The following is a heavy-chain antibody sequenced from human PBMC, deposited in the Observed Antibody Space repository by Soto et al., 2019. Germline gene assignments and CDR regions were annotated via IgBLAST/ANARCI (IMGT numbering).Heavy chain of an antibody. CDR3: ARDRGYEWNEPVDY. Sequence: QVQLVQSGXXXXXXGASVKVSCKASGYTFTSYGISWVRQAPGQGLEWMGWISAYNGNTNYAQKLQGRVTMTTDTSTSTAYMELRSLRSDDTAVFYGARDRGYEWNEPVDYWGQGTLVTVSS. CDR2: ISAYNGNT. D-gene: IGHD2-15*01. J-gene: IGHJ4*02. V-gene: IGHV1-18*01. CDR1: GYTFTSYG.